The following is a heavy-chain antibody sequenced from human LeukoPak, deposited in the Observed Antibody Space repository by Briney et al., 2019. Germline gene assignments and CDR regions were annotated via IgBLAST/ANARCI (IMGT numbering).Heavy chain of an antibody. CDR2: ISAYNGNT. D-gene: IGHD6-6*01. J-gene: IGHJ4*02. V-gene: IGHV1-18*04. Sequence: GASVKVSCKASGYTFTGYYMHWVRQAPGQGLEWMGWISAYNGNTNYAQKLQGRVTMTTDTSTSTAYMELRSLRSDDTAVYYCARDIAARLWGQGTLVTVSS. CDR3: ARDIAARL. CDR1: GYTFTGYY.